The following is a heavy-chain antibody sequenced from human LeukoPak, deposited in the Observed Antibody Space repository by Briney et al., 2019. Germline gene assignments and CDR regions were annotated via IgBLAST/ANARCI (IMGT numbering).Heavy chain of an antibody. CDR2: IYSRGST. D-gene: IGHD3-10*01. CDR3: ARDPGEVGRGL. J-gene: IGHJ4*02. Sequence: GGSLRLSCAASGFTVSSNFMSWVRQAPGKGLECVSLIYSRGSTNYAGSVKGRFTISRDNSKNTLYLHMNSLRAEDTAVYYCARDPGEVGRGLWGQGTLVTVSS. CDR1: GFTVSSNF. V-gene: IGHV3-66*01.